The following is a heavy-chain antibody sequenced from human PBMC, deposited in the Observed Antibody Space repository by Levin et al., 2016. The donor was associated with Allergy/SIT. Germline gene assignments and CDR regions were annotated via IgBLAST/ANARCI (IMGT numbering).Heavy chain of an antibody. CDR2: ISSSSSTI. J-gene: IGHJ4*02. CDR1: GFTFSSYS. Sequence: GESLKISCAASGFTFSSYSMNWVRQAPGKGLEWVSYISSSSSTIYYADSVKGRFTISRDNAKNSLYLQMNSLRDEDTAVYYCARDLVNRGAIVFDYWGQGTLVTVSS. V-gene: IGHV3-48*02. CDR3: ARDLVNRGAIVFDY. D-gene: IGHD3-10*01.